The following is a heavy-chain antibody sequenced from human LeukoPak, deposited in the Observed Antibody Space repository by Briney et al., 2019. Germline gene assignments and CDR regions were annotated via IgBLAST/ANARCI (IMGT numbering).Heavy chain of an antibody. CDR1: GFTFSSYS. CDR2: ISSSSSYI. Sequence: GGSLRLSCAASGFTFSSYSMNWVRQAPGKGLEWVSSISSSSSYIYYADSVKGRFTISRDNAKNSLYLQMNSLRAEDTAVYYCAATYYYDSSGPYEYFQHWGQGTLDTVSS. D-gene: IGHD3-22*01. V-gene: IGHV3-21*01. J-gene: IGHJ1*01. CDR3: AATYYYDSSGPYEYFQH.